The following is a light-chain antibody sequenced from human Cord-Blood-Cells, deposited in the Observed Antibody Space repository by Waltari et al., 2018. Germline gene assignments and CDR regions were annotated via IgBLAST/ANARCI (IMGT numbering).Light chain of an antibody. CDR2: EVS. Sequence: QSALTQPASVSGSPGQSLTISCTGTSSDVGGYNYVAWYQQHPGKAPKLMIYEVSTRPSGVSNRFSGSKSGNTASLTISGLQAEDEADYYCSSYTSSSTLVFGGGTKLTVL. V-gene: IGLV2-14*01. CDR3: SSYTSSSTLV. J-gene: IGLJ2*01. CDR1: SSDVGGYNY.